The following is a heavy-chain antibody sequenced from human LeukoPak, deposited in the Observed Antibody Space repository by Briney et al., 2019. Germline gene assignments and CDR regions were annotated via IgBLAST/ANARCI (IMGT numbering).Heavy chain of an antibody. CDR1: GFTFSSYW. CDR2: INSDRSST. CDR3: ARSGVTGNWFDS. V-gene: IGHV3-74*01. D-gene: IGHD7-27*01. Sequence: GSLRLSCAASGFTFSSYWMHWVRKAPGKGLVWVSRINSDRSSTSYADSVKGRFTISRDNAKNTLSLQMNSLRAEDTAVYYCARSGVTGNWFDSWGQGTLVTVSS. J-gene: IGHJ5*01.